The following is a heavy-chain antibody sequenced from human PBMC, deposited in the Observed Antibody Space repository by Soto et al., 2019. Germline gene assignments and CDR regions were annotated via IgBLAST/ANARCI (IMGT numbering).Heavy chain of an antibody. CDR3: ARISSSHLDV. CDR1: GGSISSTDW. J-gene: IGHJ6*04. CDR2: VYHSGSA. V-gene: IGHV4-4*02. Sequence: QVQLQESGPGLVKPSGTLSLTCAVSGGSISSTDWWTWVRQPPGKGLEWIGEVYHSGSANYNPSLRSRVTISIDTSKNHFSLRLTSVTAADTAVYYCARISSSHLDVWVEGTTITVSS. D-gene: IGHD6-6*01.